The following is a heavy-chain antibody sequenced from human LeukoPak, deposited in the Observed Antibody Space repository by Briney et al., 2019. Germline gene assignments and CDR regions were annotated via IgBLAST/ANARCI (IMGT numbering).Heavy chain of an antibody. J-gene: IGHJ4*02. Sequence: SETLSLTCTVSGGSISSYYWTWIRQPPGKGLGLEWIGYIYYSGGTNYNPSLKSRVTISIDTSKNQVSLKLSSVPAADTAVYYCARLWDSSSSLDYWGQGTLVTVSS. CDR3: ARLWDSSSSLDY. CDR2: IYYSGGT. D-gene: IGHD6-6*01. CDR1: GGSISSYY. V-gene: IGHV4-59*08.